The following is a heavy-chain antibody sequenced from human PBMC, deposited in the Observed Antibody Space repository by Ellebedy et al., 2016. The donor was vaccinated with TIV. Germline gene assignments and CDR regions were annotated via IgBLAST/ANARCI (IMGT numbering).Heavy chain of an antibody. CDR3: ARNFVIFTFEKWYSDF. Sequence: SETLSLTCTVSGDSISTSTYYWGWIRQPPGKGLEWLGTIYSTGDTYYNPSLRSRLSISVATSTNQFSLRLSSVTAADTAVYYCARNFVIFTFEKWYSDFWGRGTLVTVSS. J-gene: IGHJ2*01. CDR1: GDSISTSTYY. V-gene: IGHV4-39*01. D-gene: IGHD3-16*01. CDR2: IYSTGDT.